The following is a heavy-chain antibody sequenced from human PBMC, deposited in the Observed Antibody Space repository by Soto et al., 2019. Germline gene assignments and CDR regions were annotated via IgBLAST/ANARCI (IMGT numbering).Heavy chain of an antibody. Sequence: SVKVSCKASGGTFTSYGISWVRQAPGQGLEWMGWISAYNGNTNYAQKLQGRVTMTTDTSTSTAYMELRSLRSDDTAVYYCARDQVGSSGYLTGFWGQGTLVTVSS. V-gene: IGHV1-18*04. CDR1: GGTFTSYG. D-gene: IGHD3-22*01. J-gene: IGHJ4*02. CDR2: ISAYNGNT. CDR3: ARDQVGSSGYLTGF.